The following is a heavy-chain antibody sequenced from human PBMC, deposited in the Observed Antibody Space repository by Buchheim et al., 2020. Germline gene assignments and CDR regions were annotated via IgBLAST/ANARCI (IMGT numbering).Heavy chain of an antibody. CDR3: ARDRGSPYYYYYYYGMDV. V-gene: IGHV3-48*03. CDR1: GFTFSSYE. D-gene: IGHD3-10*01. CDR2: ISSSGSTI. J-gene: IGHJ6*02. Sequence: EVQLVESGGGLVQPGGSLRLSCAASGFTFSSYEMNWVRQAPGKGLEWVSYISSSGSTIHYADSVKGRFTISRDNAKNALYMQMNSLRAEDTAVYYCARDRGSPYYYYYYYGMDVWGQGTT.